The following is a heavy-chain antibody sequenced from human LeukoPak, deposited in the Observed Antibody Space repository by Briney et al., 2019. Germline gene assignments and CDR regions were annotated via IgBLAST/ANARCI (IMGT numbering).Heavy chain of an antibody. J-gene: IGHJ4*02. CDR1: GGSISSGGYD. Sequence: SQTLSLTCTVSGGSISSGGYDWRWIRQPPGKGLEWIGYIYHSGSTYYNPSLKSRVTISVDRSKNQFSLKLSSVTAADTAVYYCARAGSTSPLVRRSDYWGQGTLVTVSS. CDR2: IYHSGST. CDR3: ARAGSTSPLVRRSDY. V-gene: IGHV4-30-2*01. D-gene: IGHD2-2*01.